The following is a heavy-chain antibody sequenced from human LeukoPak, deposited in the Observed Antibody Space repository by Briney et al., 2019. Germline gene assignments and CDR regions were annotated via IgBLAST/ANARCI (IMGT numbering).Heavy chain of an antibody. V-gene: IGHV3-11*01. CDR1: GFTFSDYY. CDR3: ARKAARQFDYYYYMDV. Sequence: PGGSLRLSCAASGFTFSDYYMSWIRQAPGKGLEWVSYISSSGSTIYYADSVKGRFTISRDNAKNSLYLQMNSLRAEDTAVYYCARKAARQFDYYYYMDVWGKGTTVTVSS. CDR2: ISSSGSTI. J-gene: IGHJ6*03. D-gene: IGHD6-6*01.